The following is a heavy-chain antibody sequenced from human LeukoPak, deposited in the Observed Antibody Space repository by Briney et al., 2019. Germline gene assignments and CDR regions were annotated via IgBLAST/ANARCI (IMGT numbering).Heavy chain of an antibody. CDR1: GGTFSSYA. V-gene: IGHV1-69*04. D-gene: IGHD3-10*01. CDR3: AYGEYYFDY. CDR2: IIPILGIA. J-gene: IGHJ4*02. Sequence: SVKVSCKASGGTFSSYAISLVRQAPGQGLEWMGRIIPILGIANYAQKFQGRVTITAYKSTSTAYMELSSLRSEDTAVYYCAYGEYYFDYWGQGTLVTVSS.